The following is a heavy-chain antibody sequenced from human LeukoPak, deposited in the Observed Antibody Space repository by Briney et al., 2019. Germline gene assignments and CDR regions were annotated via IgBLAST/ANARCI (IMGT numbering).Heavy chain of an antibody. D-gene: IGHD5-24*01. Sequence: SETLSLTWEVAGASVRTTAYFWNWIRHPAREGLEWIGRIYASGNTHYNPSLKSRVTISLDTSKNQFSLTMNSVTAADSAVYFCPSYRDAYALSPHRLDVRGRGTVVTVSS. CDR1: GASVRTTAYF. CDR3: PSYRDAYALSPHRLDV. CDR2: IYASGNT. V-gene: IGHV4-61*02. J-gene: IGHJ3*01.